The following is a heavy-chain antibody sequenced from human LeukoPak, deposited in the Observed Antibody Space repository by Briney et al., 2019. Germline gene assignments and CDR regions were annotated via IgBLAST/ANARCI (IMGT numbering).Heavy chain of an antibody. CDR1: GFTFSSYG. D-gene: IGHD5-18*01. Sequence: PGGSLRLSCAASGFTFSSYGMLWVRQAPGKGLEWVAVISYDGSNKYYADSVKGRFTISRDNAKNPMYLQMHSLRAEDTAVSSCASGHTAMGNTPDAFDIWGQGTMVTVSS. CDR3: ASGHTAMGNTPDAFDI. CDR2: ISYDGSNK. J-gene: IGHJ3*02. V-gene: IGHV3-30*03.